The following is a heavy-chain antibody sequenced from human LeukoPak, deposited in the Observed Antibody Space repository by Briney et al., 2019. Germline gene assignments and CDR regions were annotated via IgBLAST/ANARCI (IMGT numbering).Heavy chain of an antibody. CDR1: GGSFSGYY. CDR2: INHSGST. V-gene: IGHV4-34*01. CDR3: ARHDTATTGGELDWFDP. J-gene: IGHJ5*02. D-gene: IGHD4-17*01. Sequence: SETLSLTCAVYGGSFSGYYWSWIRQPPGKGLEWIGEINHSGSTNYNPSLKSRVTISVDTSKNQFSLKLSSVTAADTAVYYWARHDTATTGGELDWFDPWGQGTLATVSS.